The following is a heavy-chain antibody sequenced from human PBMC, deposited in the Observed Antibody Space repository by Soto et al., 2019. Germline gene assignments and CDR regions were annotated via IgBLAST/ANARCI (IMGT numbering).Heavy chain of an antibody. J-gene: IGHJ6*02. Sequence: KPSETLSLTCTVSGDSVSSGGYYWSWIRQPPGKGLEWIGYIYSSGSANHNPSLKSRVTIPRDTSKNQISLKVASVTAADTAGYYCARGFSSVSMDAWGQGTTVTVSS. CDR3: ARGFSSVSMDA. CDR2: IYSSGSA. D-gene: IGHD6-19*01. CDR1: GDSVSSGGYY. V-gene: IGHV4-61*08.